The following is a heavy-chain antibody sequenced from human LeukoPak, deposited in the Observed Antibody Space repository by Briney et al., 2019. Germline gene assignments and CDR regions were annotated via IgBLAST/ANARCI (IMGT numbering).Heavy chain of an antibody. CDR3: AREVVPPATGFDY. Sequence: ASVKVSCKASGYTFTGYYMHWVRQAPGQGLEWMGIINPSGGSTSYAQKFQGRVTLTRDMSTSTVYMELSSLRSEDTAVYYCAREVVPPATGFDYWGQGTLVTASS. J-gene: IGHJ4*02. CDR1: GYTFTGYY. CDR2: INPSGGST. D-gene: IGHD2-2*01. V-gene: IGHV1-46*01.